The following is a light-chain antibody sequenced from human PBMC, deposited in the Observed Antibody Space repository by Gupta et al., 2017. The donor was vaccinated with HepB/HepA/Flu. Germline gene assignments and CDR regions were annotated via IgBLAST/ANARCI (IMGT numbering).Light chain of an antibody. CDR3: QAWDSNTVVG. Sequence: SYELTQPPSVSVSLGQTATIACSGDKLNDRYACWYQQKPGQSPVLVIYQDIKRPSGIPERFSGSNSGNTATLTISGTQAMDEADDDCQAWDSNTVVGFGGGTKLTVL. CDR2: QDI. V-gene: IGLV3-1*01. CDR1: KLNDRY. J-gene: IGLJ2*01.